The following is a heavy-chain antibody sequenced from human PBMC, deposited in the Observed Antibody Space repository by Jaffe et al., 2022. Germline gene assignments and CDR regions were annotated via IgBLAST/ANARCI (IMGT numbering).Heavy chain of an antibody. J-gene: IGHJ4*02. CDR2: INPNSGGT. Sequence: QVQLVQSGAEVKKPGASVKVSCKASGYTFTGYYMHWVRQAPGQGLEWMGWINPNSGGTNYAQKFQGRVTMTRDTSISTAYMELSRLRSDDTAVYYCARDTRNLYCGGDCHISGLGGYWGQGTLVTVSS. V-gene: IGHV1-2*02. D-gene: IGHD2-21*02. CDR1: GYTFTGYY. CDR3: ARDTRNLYCGGDCHISGLGGY.